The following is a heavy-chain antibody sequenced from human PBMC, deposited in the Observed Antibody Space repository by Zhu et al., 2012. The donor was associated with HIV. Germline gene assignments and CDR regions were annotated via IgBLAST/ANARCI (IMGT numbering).Heavy chain of an antibody. V-gene: IGHV4-39*07. Sequence: QVQLQESGPGLVKPSETLSLTCTVSGGSISSSSYYWGWIRQPPGKGLEWIGSIYYSGSTYYNPSLKSRVTISVDTSKNQFSLKLSSVTAADTAVYYCARGNYGYYFDYWAREPWSPSPQ. D-gene: IGHD1-7*01. CDR3: ARGNYGYYFDY. CDR1: GGSISSSSYY. J-gene: IGHJ4*02. CDR2: IYYSGST.